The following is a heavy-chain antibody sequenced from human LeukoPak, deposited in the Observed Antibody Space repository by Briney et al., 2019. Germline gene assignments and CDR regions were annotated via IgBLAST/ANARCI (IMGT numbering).Heavy chain of an antibody. V-gene: IGHV3-48*03. J-gene: IGHJ4*02. CDR1: GFTLSSYE. Sequence: GGSLRLSCAASGFTLSSYEMNWVRQAPGKGLEWVSYISTTGSSIYYADSVKGRFNISRDNVKNLLYLQMYSLRAEDTAVYYCARVQRGIAVALDYWGQGTLATVSS. CDR2: ISTTGSSI. D-gene: IGHD6-19*01. CDR3: ARVQRGIAVALDY.